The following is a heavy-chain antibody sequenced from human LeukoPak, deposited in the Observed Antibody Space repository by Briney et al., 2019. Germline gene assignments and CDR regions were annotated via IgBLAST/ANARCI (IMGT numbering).Heavy chain of an antibody. CDR2: ISSSSSYI. Sequence: GGSLRLSCAASGFTFSSYSMNWVRQAPGKGLEWVSSISSSSSYIYYADSVKGRFTISRDNAKNSLYLQMNSLRADDTAVYYCARDDDILTGYYFDYWGQGTLVTVSS. D-gene: IGHD3-9*01. J-gene: IGHJ4*02. CDR1: GFTFSSYS. V-gene: IGHV3-21*01. CDR3: ARDDDILTGYYFDY.